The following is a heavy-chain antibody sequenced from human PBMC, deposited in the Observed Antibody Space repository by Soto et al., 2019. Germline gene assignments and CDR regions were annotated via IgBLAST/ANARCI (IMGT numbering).Heavy chain of an antibody. Sequence: GGSLRLSCAASGFTFSSYAMSWVRQAPGKGPEWVSAISGSGGSTYYADSVKGRFTISRDNYKNTLYLQMNSLRAEDTAVYYCAKVPDYYDSSGYFDYWGQGNLVTVSS. V-gene: IGHV3-23*01. J-gene: IGHJ4*02. CDR1: GFTFSSYA. D-gene: IGHD3-22*01. CDR2: ISGSGGST. CDR3: AKVPDYYDSSGYFDY.